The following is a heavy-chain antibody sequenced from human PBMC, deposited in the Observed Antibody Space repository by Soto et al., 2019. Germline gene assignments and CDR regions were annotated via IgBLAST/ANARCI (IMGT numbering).Heavy chain of an antibody. V-gene: IGHV4-39*07. D-gene: IGHD2-15*01. J-gene: IGHJ4*02. CDR3: ATSYGNACYTY. CDR2: IYYSGST. Sequence: SSYRRRMIRQPPGKGLEWIGSIYYSGSTYYNPSLKSRVTISVDTSKNQFSLKLSSVTVADTAVYYCATSYGNACYTYWGQGTQVTVSS. CDR1: SSYR.